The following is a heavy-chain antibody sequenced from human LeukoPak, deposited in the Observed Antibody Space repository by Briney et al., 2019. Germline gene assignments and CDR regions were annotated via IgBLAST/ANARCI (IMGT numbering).Heavy chain of an antibody. Sequence: GESLRLSCAASGFTFSSYAMSWVRQAPGKGLEWVSAISGSGGSTYYADSVKGRFTISRDNSKNTMYLQMNSLRAEDTSVYYCAKGWRCSGGSCYSDYYYYYVDVWGKGTTVTVSS. J-gene: IGHJ6*03. D-gene: IGHD2-15*01. CDR1: GFTFSSYA. CDR3: AKGWRCSGGSCYSDYYYYYVDV. V-gene: IGHV3-23*01. CDR2: ISGSGGST.